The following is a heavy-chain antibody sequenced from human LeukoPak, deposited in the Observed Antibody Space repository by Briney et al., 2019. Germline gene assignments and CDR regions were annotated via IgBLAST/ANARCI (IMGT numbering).Heavy chain of an antibody. CDR1: GYTFTSYG. V-gene: IGHV1-18*01. D-gene: IGHD2-2*01. CDR3: ARDPEDIVVVPAAQRGGDWSDP. Sequence: GASVKVSCKASGYTFTSYGISWVRQAPGQGLEWMGWISAYNGNTNYAQKLQGRVTMTTDTSTSTAYMELRSLRSDDTAVYYCARDPEDIVVVPAAQRGGDWSDPWGQGTLVTVSS. J-gene: IGHJ5*02. CDR2: ISAYNGNT.